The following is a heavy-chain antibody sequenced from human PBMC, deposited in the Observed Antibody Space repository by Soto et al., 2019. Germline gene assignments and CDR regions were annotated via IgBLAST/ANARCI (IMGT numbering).Heavy chain of an antibody. CDR2: INHSGST. J-gene: IGHJ4*02. Sequence: SETLSLTCAVYGGSFSGYYWSWIRQPPGKGLEWIGEINHSGSTNYNPSLKSRVTMSVDTSKNQFSLRLSSVTAADTAMYYCARGSSRWDYWGQGTLVTVSS. V-gene: IGHV4-34*01. CDR1: GGSFSGYY. D-gene: IGHD6-13*01. CDR3: ARGSSRWDY.